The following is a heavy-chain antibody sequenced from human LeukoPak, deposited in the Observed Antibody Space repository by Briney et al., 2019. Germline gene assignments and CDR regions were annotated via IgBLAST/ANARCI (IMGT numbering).Heavy chain of an antibody. D-gene: IGHD6-19*01. V-gene: IGHV3-66*01. CDR1: GFTFSSYW. Sequence: GGSLRLSCAASGFTFSSYWMSWVRQAPGKGLEWVSVIYSGGSTYYADSVKGRFTISRDNSRNTLYLQMNSLRAEDTAVYYCARENSGWYNFFDYWGQGTLVTVSS. CDR3: ARENSGWYNFFDY. CDR2: IYSGGST. J-gene: IGHJ4*02.